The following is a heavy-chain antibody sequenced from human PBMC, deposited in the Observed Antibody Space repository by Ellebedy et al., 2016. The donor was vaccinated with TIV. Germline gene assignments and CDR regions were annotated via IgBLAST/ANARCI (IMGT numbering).Heavy chain of an antibody. D-gene: IGHD2-15*01. CDR3: ARAGYCYGGSCYFDY. CDR1: GGSINSYY. Sequence: MPSETLSLTCTVSGGSINSYYWSWIRQPPGKGLEWIGYVHYTGSTNYIPSLKSRITISLDTSKNQFSLELSSVTAADTAFYYCARAGYCYGGSCYFDYWGRGTLVTVSS. V-gene: IGHV4-59*01. CDR2: VHYTGST. J-gene: IGHJ4*02.